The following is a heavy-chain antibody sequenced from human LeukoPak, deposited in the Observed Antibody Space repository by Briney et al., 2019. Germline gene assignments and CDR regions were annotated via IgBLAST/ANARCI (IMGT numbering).Heavy chain of an antibody. CDR2: ISADNGKT. D-gene: IGHD4-11*01. CDR1: GYTFTSYG. J-gene: IGHJ3*02. Sequence: ASVKVSCKTSGYTFTSYGISWVRQAPGQGLEWMGWISADNGKTNYAQKLQGRVTMTTDTSTTTAYMELRSLRSDDTAVYYCARDLTSDTVMTNRGPFDAFDIWGQGTMVTVSS. V-gene: IGHV1-18*01. CDR3: ARDLTSDTVMTNRGPFDAFDI.